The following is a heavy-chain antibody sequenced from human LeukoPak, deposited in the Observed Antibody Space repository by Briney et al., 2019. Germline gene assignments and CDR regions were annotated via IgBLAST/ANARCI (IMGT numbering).Heavy chain of an antibody. CDR1: RGSISSYY. CDR3: ARVFDSGSQAYFYYMDV. D-gene: IGHD3-10*01. Sequence: PSETLSLTCTVSRGSISSYYWSSIRQPPGKGLEGIGHIYYSGSTNYNPSLKSRVAISVDTCKNQFSLKVSSVTAADTAVYYCARVFDSGSQAYFYYMDVWGKGTTVTISS. CDR2: IYYSGST. J-gene: IGHJ6*03. V-gene: IGHV4-59*01.